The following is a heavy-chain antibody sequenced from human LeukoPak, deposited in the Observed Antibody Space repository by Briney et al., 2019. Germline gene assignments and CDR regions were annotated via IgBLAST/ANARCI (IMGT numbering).Heavy chain of an antibody. CDR2: IYYSGST. J-gene: IGHJ5*02. CDR1: GGSISSSRYY. D-gene: IGHD5-12*01. V-gene: IGHV4-39*07. Sequence: KPSETLSLTCTVSGGSISSSRYYWGWIRQPPGKGLEWIGSIYYSGSTYYNPSLKSRVTISVDTSKNQFSLKLSSVTAADTAVYYCASPDPYDYQFDPWGQGTLVTVSS. CDR3: ASPDPYDYQFDP.